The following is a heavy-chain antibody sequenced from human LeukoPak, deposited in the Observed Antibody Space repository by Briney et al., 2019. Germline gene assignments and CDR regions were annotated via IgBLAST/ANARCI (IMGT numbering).Heavy chain of an antibody. V-gene: IGHV3-21*01. CDR1: GFTFSIYS. D-gene: IGHD5-12*01. Sequence: GGSLRLSCAASGFTFSIYSMNWVRRAPGKGLEWLSSISSDSSYIFYADSVKGRFTITRDNARNSLYLQMNSLRAEDTAVYYCARGWLLDYWGQGTLVTVSS. J-gene: IGHJ4*02. CDR3: ARGWLLDY. CDR2: ISSDSSYI.